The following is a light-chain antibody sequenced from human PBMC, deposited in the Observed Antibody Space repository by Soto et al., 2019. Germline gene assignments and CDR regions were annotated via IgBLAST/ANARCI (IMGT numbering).Light chain of an antibody. Sequence: QSVLTQPASVSGSPGQSITISCTGSSSEGGGKKYVSWYQKYPGKAPKLMICDVSNRPSGFSNRFSGSNSGNTASLTISGLQAEDEADYYCSAFTGTTYVFGTGTKVTVL. V-gene: IGLV2-14*01. CDR1: SSEGGGKKY. CDR2: DVS. J-gene: IGLJ1*01. CDR3: SAFTGTTYV.